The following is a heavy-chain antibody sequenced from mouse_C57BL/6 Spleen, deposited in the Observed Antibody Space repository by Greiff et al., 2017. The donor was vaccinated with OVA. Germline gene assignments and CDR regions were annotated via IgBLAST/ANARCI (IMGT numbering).Heavy chain of an antibody. CDR2: IYPGNSDT. CDR1: GYTFTSYW. V-gene: IGHV1-5*01. D-gene: IGHD1-1*01. J-gene: IGHJ4*01. CDR3: TRRGSSYPRYAMDY. Sequence: EVQLQQSGTVLARPGASVKMSCKTSGYTFTSYWMHWVKQRPGPGLEWIGAIYPGNSDTSYNQKFKGKAKLTAVTSASTAYMELSSLTNEDSAVYYCTRRGSSYPRYAMDYWGQGTSVTVSS.